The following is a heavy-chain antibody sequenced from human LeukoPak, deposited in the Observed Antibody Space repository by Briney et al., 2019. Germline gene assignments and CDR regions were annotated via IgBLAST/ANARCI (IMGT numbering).Heavy chain of an antibody. CDR1: GGSISSYY. J-gene: IGHJ6*03. CDR2: IYYSGST. V-gene: IGHV4-59*12. CDR3: ARPHGLHGSGSYRDYYYYYMDV. Sequence: SETLSLTCTVSGGSISSYYWSWIRQPPGKGLEWIGYIYYSGSTNYNPSLKSRVTISVDTSKNQFSLKLSSVTAADTAVYYCARPHGLHGSGSYRDYYYYYMDVWGKGTTVTVSS. D-gene: IGHD3-10*01.